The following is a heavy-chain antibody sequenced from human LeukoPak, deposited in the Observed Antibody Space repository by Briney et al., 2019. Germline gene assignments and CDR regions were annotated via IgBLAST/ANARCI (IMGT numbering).Heavy chain of an antibody. CDR2: IYYSGIT. CDR3: ARQQASVLSDY. Sequence: PSETLSLTCTVSSGSISSSSYYWRWIRQPPGKVLQWIGSIYYSGITYYNPSLKSQVTISVGPSNKQSSQKQTSVPATDTALFFCARQQASVLSDYWREETPVTVSS. D-gene: IGHD2-15*01. V-gene: IGHV4-39*01. CDR1: SGSISSSSYY. J-gene: IGHJ4*02.